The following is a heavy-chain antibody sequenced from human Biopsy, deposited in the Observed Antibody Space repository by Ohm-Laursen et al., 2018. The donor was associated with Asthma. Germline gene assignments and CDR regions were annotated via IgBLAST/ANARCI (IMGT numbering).Heavy chain of an antibody. CDR3: ARDGVVPDAMYYHYYYGLDV. D-gene: IGHD2-2*01. CDR1: GSTFTDYW. Sequence: LSLTCAASGSTFTDYWMHWVRQAPGKGLEWVSRVNGDGRSTSYADSVKGRFTISRDNAKNTLYLQMNSLRVEDTAVYYCARDGVVPDAMYYHYYYGLDVWGQGTTVTVSS. V-gene: IGHV3-74*01. J-gene: IGHJ6*02. CDR2: VNGDGRST.